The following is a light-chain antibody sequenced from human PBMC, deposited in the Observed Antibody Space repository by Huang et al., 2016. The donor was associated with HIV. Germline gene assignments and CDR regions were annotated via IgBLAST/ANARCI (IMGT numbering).Light chain of an antibody. CDR1: QNINSD. J-gene: IGKJ1*01. V-gene: IGKV1-39*01. CDR2: IAS. Sequence: DIQMTQSPSSLSASVGDRVTIACRASQNINSDLNWYQQKPGKAPTLLIYIASNLATAAPSWFSGSGSGTDFTLTITTLQPEDLATYFCQQSHSTPWTFGLGTKVEI. CDR3: QQSHSTPWT.